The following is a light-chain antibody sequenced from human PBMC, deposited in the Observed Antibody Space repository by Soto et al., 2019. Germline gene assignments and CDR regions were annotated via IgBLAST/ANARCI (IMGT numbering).Light chain of an antibody. V-gene: IGLV1-40*01. CDR1: SSNIGAGYD. J-gene: IGLJ1*01. Sequence: QLVLTQPPSVSGAPGQRVTISCTGSSSNIGAGYDVHWYKQLPGAAPKVLIYGISNRPSGVPDRFSGSKSGTSASLAITGLQAEDEADYYCQSYDSSLSGFHVFGSGTKVTVL. CDR3: QSYDSSLSGFHV. CDR2: GIS.